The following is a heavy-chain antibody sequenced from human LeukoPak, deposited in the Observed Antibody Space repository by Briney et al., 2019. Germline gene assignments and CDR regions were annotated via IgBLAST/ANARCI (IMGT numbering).Heavy chain of an antibody. CDR3: ARDHTCSSTSCYRGSNWFDP. V-gene: IGHV4-38-2*02. CDR2: IYHSGST. J-gene: IGHJ5*02. Sequence: PSETLSLTCTVSGYSISSGYYWGWIRPPPGKGLEWIGSIYHSGSTYYNPSLKSRVTISVDTSKNQFSLKLSSVTAADTAVYYCARDHTCSSTSCYRGSNWFDPWGQGTLVTVSS. D-gene: IGHD2-2*01. CDR1: GYSISSGYY.